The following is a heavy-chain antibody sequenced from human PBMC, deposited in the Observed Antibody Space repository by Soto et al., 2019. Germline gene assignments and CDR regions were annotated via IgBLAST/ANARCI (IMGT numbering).Heavy chain of an antibody. CDR3: AREENSSGYAGTFQH. Sequence: QGQLVESGGGLVHPGRSLRLSGAASGLTFSTFVMHWVRQAPGKGLEWIAVISGYAISKIYAESAKVRFTLSRDNSKNKVYLEMNSLAAEDTAVYYCAREENSSGYAGTFQHWGQGTLVTVSA. J-gene: IGHJ1*01. V-gene: IGHV3-30*04. D-gene: IGHD3-22*01. CDR1: GLTFSTFV. CDR2: ISGYAISK.